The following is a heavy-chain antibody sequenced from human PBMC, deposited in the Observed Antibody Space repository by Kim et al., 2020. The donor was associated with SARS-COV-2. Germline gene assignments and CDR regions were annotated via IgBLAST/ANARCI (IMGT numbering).Heavy chain of an antibody. Sequence: NGRFTISRDNSKNTLYLQMNSLRAEDTAVYYCARVTYYYDSSGDFGAFDIWGQGTMVTVSS. CDR3: ARVTYYYDSSGDFGAFDI. D-gene: IGHD3-22*01. V-gene: IGHV3-30*01. J-gene: IGHJ3*02.